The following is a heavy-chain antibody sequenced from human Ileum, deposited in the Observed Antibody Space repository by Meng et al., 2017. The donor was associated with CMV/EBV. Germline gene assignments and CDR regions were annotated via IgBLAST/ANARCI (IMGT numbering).Heavy chain of an antibody. Sequence: SETLSLTCTVSGGSIINYYWSWIRQTPGRGLEWLGYVYSSGSTNYNPSLSSRVTMSVDTSKNAFSLKLSSVTAAGTAVYYCVRYRRDGNKYTLDIWGQGTMVTVSS. D-gene: IGHD5-24*01. CDR2: VYSSGST. CDR1: GGSIINYY. J-gene: IGHJ3*02. CDR3: VRYRRDGNKYTLDI. V-gene: IGHV4-59*01.